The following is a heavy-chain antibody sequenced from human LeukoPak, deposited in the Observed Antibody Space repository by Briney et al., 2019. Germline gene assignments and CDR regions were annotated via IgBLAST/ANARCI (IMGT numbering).Heavy chain of an antibody. CDR1: SGSIRGYY. J-gene: IGHJ4*02. Sequence: SETLSLTCTVSSGSIRGYYWSWIRQPPGRGLEWIGYIYYTGITNSNPSLKSRVTISLDTSKNQFSLKLSSVTAADTAVYYCARSPAYSYDSSGYAPFDYWGQGTLVTVSS. CDR3: ARSPAYSYDSSGYAPFDY. D-gene: IGHD3-22*01. CDR2: IYYTGIT. V-gene: IGHV4-59*08.